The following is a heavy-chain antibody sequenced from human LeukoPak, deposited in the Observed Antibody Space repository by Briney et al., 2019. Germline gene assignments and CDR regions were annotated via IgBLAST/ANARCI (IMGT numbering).Heavy chain of an antibody. CDR1: GFTVSSNY. Sequence: GGSLILSCAASGFTVSSNYMSWVRQAPGKGLEWVSVIYSGGSTYYADSVTGRFTISRDNSKNTLYLQMNSLRAEDTAVYYCARSAYYYDSSGFYYFDYWGQGTLVTVSS. D-gene: IGHD3-22*01. J-gene: IGHJ4*02. CDR3: ARSAYYYDSSGFYYFDY. CDR2: IYSGGST. V-gene: IGHV3-53*01.